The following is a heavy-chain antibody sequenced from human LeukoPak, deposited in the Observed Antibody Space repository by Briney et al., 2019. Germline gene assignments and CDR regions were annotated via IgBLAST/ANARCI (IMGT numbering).Heavy chain of an antibody. CDR2: ISTSGITI. Sequence: GGSLRLSCAASGFTFSNYYMSWIRQAPGKGLEWVSYISTSGITIYYADSVKGRFTISRDNAKNSLYLQMNSLRAEDTAVYYCARSAPPPYYYYGMDVWGQGTTVTVSS. J-gene: IGHJ6*02. V-gene: IGHV3-11*01. CDR1: GFTFSNYY. CDR3: ARSAPPPYYYYGMDV.